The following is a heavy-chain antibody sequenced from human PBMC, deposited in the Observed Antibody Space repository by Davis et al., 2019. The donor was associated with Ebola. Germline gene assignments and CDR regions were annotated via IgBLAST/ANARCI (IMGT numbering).Heavy chain of an antibody. CDR2: TYYYRSKWNN. Sequence: HSQTRSLTCAISGDSVSSGGWNWIRQTPSRGLEWLGRTYYYRSKWNNDYAASVKSRISVNSDTSKNQFSLQVNSVTPDDTAVYYCVRGWLRAWFDSWGQGILVTVSS. J-gene: IGHJ5*01. CDR1: GDSVSSGG. V-gene: IGHV6-1*01. CDR3: VRGWLRAWFDS. D-gene: IGHD5-12*01.